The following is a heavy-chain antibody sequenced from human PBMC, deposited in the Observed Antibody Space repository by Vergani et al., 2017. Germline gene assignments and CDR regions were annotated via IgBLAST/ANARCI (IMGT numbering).Heavy chain of an antibody. CDR1: GGSISSGDYY. CDR2: IYYSGST. Sequence: QVQLQESGPGLVKPSQTLSLTCTVSGGSISSGDYYWSWIRQPPGKGLEWIGYIYYSGSTDYNPSLKSRVTISVDTSKNQFSLKLSSVTAADTAVYYCARGDCSGGSCYPEWGQGTLVTVSS. CDR3: ARGDCSGGSCYPE. D-gene: IGHD2-15*01. J-gene: IGHJ4*02. V-gene: IGHV4-30-4*01.